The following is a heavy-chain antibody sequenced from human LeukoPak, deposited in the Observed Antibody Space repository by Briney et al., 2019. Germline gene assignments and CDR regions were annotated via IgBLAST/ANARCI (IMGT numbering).Heavy chain of an antibody. Sequence: PLETLNLTCTVSGGSISSYYWSWIRQPPGKGLEWIGYIYYSGSTNYNPSLKSRVTISVDTSKNQFSLKLSSVTAADTAVYYCAREGGDYYGSGSYLFDPWGQGTLVTVSS. CDR1: GGSISSYY. V-gene: IGHV4-59*01. J-gene: IGHJ5*02. D-gene: IGHD3-10*01. CDR3: AREGGDYYGSGSYLFDP. CDR2: IYYSGST.